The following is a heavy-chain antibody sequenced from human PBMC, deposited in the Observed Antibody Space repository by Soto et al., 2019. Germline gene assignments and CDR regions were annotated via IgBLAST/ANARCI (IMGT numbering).Heavy chain of an antibody. Sequence: GSLRLSCAASGFTFSSYSMNWVRQAPGKGLEWVSAISGSGGSTYYADSVKGRFTISRDNSKNTLYLQMNSLRAEDTAVYYCAKDGSVGAAVPFDYWGQGTLVTVSS. J-gene: IGHJ4*02. V-gene: IGHV3-23*01. CDR3: AKDGSVGAAVPFDY. D-gene: IGHD6-13*01. CDR1: GFTFSSYS. CDR2: ISGSGGST.